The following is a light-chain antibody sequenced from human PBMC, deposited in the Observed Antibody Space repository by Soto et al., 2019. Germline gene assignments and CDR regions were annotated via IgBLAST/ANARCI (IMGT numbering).Light chain of an antibody. J-gene: IGLJ1*01. V-gene: IGLV1-44*01. Sequence: QSVLTQPPSASGTPGQRVTISCSGSSSNIGSNTVNWYQQLPGTAPKLLIYSNNHRPSGVPDRFSGSKAGTSASLAISGLQSEDEADYYCAAWDDTLNGYVFRTGTKLTVL. CDR2: SNN. CDR1: SSNIGSNT. CDR3: AAWDDTLNGYV.